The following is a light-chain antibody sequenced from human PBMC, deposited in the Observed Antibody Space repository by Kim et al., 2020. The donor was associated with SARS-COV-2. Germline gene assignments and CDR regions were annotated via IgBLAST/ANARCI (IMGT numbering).Light chain of an antibody. J-gene: IGKJ4*01. CDR3: QQYDNWPPLT. V-gene: IGKV3-15*01. Sequence: SPGERATLSCRASQSVSSNLAWYQQKPGQAPRLPIYDASTRATGIPARFSGSGSGTEFTLTISSLQSEDFAVYYCQQYDNWPPLTFGGGTKVDIK. CDR1: QSVSSN. CDR2: DAS.